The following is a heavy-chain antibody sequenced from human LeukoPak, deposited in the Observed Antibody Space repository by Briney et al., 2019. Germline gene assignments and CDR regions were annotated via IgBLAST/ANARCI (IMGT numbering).Heavy chain of an antibody. CDR3: ARVATAMVHFDY. CDR2: ISSSGSAI. J-gene: IGHJ4*02. V-gene: IGHV3-48*03. D-gene: IGHD5-18*01. Sequence: GGSLRLACAASGFTFSSYEMNWVRQAPGKGLEWVSYISSSGSAIYYADSVKGRFTISRDNAKNSLYLQMNSLRAEDTAVYYCARVATAMVHFDYWGQGTLVTVSS. CDR1: GFTFSSYE.